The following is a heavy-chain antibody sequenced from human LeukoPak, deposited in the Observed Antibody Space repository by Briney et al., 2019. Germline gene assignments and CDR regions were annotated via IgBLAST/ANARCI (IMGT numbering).Heavy chain of an antibody. J-gene: IGHJ4*02. CDR1: GFTFSSYG. V-gene: IGHV3-30*03. CDR3: ARASDSSGSFDY. D-gene: IGHD3-22*01. Sequence: GGSLRLSCAASGFTFSSYGMHWVRQAPGKGLEWVAVISYDGSNKYYADSVKGRFTISRDNSKNTLYLQMNSLRAEDTAVYYCARASDSSGSFDYWGQGTLVTVSS. CDR2: ISYDGSNK.